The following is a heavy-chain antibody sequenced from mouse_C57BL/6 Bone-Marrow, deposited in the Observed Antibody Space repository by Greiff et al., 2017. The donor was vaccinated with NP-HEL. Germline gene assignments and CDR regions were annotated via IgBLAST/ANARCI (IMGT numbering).Heavy chain of an antibody. CDR3: ARSPTTEWYFDV. J-gene: IGHJ1*03. V-gene: IGHV5-12*01. Sequence: DVHLVESGGGLVQPGGSLKLSCAASGFTFSDYYMYWVRQTPEKRLEWVAYISNGGGSTYYPDTVKGRFTISRDNAKNTLYLQMSRLKSEDTAMYYCARSPTTEWYFDVWGTGTTVTVSS. CDR1: GFTFSDYY. CDR2: ISNGGGST. D-gene: IGHD1-1*01.